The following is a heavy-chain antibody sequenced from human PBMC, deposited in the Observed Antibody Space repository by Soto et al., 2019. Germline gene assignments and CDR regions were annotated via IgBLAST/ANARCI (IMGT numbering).Heavy chain of an antibody. J-gene: IGHJ4*02. CDR1: GFTFSDYY. CDR3: ATSRPYCTNGVCYYYFDY. CDR2: ISSSGSTI. V-gene: IGHV3-11*01. Sequence: SGGSLRLSCAASGFTFSDYYMSWIRQAPGKGLEWVSYISSSGSTIYYADSVKGRFTISRDNAKNSLYLQMNSLRAEDTAVYYCATSRPYCTNGVCYYYFDYWGQGTLVTVSS. D-gene: IGHD2-8*01.